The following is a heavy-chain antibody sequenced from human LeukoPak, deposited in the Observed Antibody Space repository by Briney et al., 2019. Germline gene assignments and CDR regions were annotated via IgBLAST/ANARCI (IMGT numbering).Heavy chain of an antibody. Sequence: SETLSLTCTVSGGSISSSSYYWGWIRQPPGKGLEWIGSIYYSGSTYYNPSLKSRVTISVDTSKNQFSLKLSSVTAADTAVYYCARGSVAYFQHWGQGTLVTVSS. CDR2: IYYSGST. J-gene: IGHJ1*01. V-gene: IGHV4-39*07. CDR1: GGSISSSSYY. CDR3: ARGSVAYFQH.